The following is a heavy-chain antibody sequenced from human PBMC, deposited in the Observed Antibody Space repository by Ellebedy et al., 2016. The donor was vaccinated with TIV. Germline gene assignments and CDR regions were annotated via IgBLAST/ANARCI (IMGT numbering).Heavy chain of an antibody. V-gene: IGHV4-59*01. CDR1: GGSISSYY. CDR3: ARSGYCSSTSCYAEAYYYYGMDV. D-gene: IGHD2-2*01. CDR2: IYYSGRT. J-gene: IGHJ6*02. Sequence: MPSETLSLTCAVYGGSISSYYWSWIRQPPGKGLEWIGYIYYSGRTNYNPSLNSRVTISVDTSKNQFSLKLSSVTAADTAVYYCARSGYCSSTSCYAEAYYYYGMDVWGQGTTVTVSS.